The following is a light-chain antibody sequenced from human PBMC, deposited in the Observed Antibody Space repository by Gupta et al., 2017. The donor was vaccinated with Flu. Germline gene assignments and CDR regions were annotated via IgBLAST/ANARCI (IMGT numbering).Light chain of an antibody. CDR2: RNY. Sequence: QSVLTQPPSASGTPGQTVTISCSGSSSNIGNNYVYWYQQFPGTAPKILIYRNYQRPSGVPDRFSGSKSDTSASLAIIGLRSEDEADYYCAAWDDSLSGTKWVFGGGTKLTVL. CDR3: AAWDDSLSGTKWV. J-gene: IGLJ3*02. CDR1: SSNIGNNY. V-gene: IGLV1-47*01.